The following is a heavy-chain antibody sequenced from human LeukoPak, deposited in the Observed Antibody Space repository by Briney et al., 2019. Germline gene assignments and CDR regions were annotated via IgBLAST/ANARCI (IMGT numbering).Heavy chain of an antibody. D-gene: IGHD4-17*01. CDR3: ARVQKTVTPWNFDY. CDR2: MNPNSGNT. CDR1: GYTFTSYD. Sequence: ASVKVSCKASGYTFTSYDINWVRQATGQGLEWMGWMNPNSGNTGYAQKFQGRVTMTRDTSTSTVYMELSSLRSEDTAVYYCARVQKTVTPWNFDYWGQGTLVTVSS. V-gene: IGHV1-8*01. J-gene: IGHJ4*02.